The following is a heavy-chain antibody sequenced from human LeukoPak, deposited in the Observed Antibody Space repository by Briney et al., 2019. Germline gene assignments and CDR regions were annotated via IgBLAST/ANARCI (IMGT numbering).Heavy chain of an antibody. CDR2: ISGSGGST. CDR1: GFTFSSYA. J-gene: IGHJ6*02. CDR3: AKARIFGVVISPMDV. V-gene: IGHV3-23*01. D-gene: IGHD3-3*01. Sequence: GGSLRLSCAASGFTFSSYAMSWVRQAPGKGLEWVSAISGSGGSTYYADSVKGRFTISRDNSKNTLYLQMNSLRAEDTAVYYCAKARIFGVVISPMDVWGQGTTVTVSS.